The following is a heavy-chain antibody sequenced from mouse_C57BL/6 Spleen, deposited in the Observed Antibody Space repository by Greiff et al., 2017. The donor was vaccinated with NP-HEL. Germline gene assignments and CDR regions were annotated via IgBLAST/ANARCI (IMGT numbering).Heavy chain of an antibody. D-gene: IGHD1-1*01. CDR1: GFNIKDYY. CDR3: AYSGNYWYFDV. Sequence: EVQLQQSGAELVKPGASVKLSCTASGFNIKDYYMHWVKQRTEQGLEWIGRIDPEDGETKYAPKFQDKATITADTSSNTAYLQLSSLTSEDTAVYYCAYSGNYWYFDVWGTGTTVTVSS. CDR2: IDPEDGET. J-gene: IGHJ1*03. V-gene: IGHV14-2*01.